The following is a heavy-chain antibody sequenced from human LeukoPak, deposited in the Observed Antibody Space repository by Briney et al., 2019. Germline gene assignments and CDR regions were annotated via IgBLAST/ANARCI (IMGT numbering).Heavy chain of an antibody. V-gene: IGHV1-18*01. CDR2: ISPYTGST. CDR3: ARDATTVTTISGLRPPAEY. Sequence: ASVKVSCKASGYMFNSFGINWVRQAPGQGLEWMGWISPYTGSTNFAQKLQDRVTMTTGTSTRTAYMEVRSLTSDDTAVYYCARDATTVTTISGLRPPAEYWGQGTLVTVSS. J-gene: IGHJ4*02. CDR1: GYMFNSFG. D-gene: IGHD4-11*01.